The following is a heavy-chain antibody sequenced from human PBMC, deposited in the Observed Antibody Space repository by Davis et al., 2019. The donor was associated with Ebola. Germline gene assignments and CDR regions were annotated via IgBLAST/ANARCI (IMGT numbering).Heavy chain of an antibody. CDR1: GYAFSSYD. J-gene: IGHJ4*02. CDR3: ARSEDWNYYGSGSSKQRSFFLDY. V-gene: IGHV1-18*04. Sequence: AASVKVSCKASGYAFSSYDVSWVRQAPGQGFEWMGWISAYNGDTNYAQKFQGRVTMTADTSTSTAYVELRSLGSDDTAVYYCARSEDWNYYGSGSSKQRSFFLDYWGQGTLVTVSS. CDR2: ISAYNGDT. D-gene: IGHD3-10*01.